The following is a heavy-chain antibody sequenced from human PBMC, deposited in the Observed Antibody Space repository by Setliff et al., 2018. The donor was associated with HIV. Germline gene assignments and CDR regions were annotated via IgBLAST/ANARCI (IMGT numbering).Heavy chain of an antibody. CDR2: ISPYNDIT. Sequence: ASVKVSCKASGYTFVSYGLNWVRQAPGQGLEWLGWISPYNDITNYARKVQGRVTITTDTSTKTSSRELRSLRSEDTAVYYWARAVSTLIRGGPLNWYYNIDVWGKGSTVTVSS. D-gene: IGHD3-10*01. J-gene: IGHJ6*03. CDR3: ARAVSTLIRGGPLNWYYNIDV. CDR1: GYTFVSYG. V-gene: IGHV1-18*01.